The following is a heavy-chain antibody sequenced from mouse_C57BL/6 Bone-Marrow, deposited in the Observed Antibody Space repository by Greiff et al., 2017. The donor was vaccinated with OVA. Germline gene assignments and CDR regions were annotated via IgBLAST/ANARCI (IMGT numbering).Heavy chain of an antibody. D-gene: IGHD4-1*01. CDR3: ANWGYYFDY. J-gene: IGHJ2*01. CDR1: GYSITSGYY. V-gene: IGHV3-6*01. Sequence: EVQLVESGPGLVKPSQSLSLTCSVTGYSITSGYYWHWIRQFPGNKLEWMGYISYDGSNNYNPSLKNRISITRDTSKNQFFLKLNSVTTEDTATYYCANWGYYFDYWGQGTTLTVSS. CDR2: ISYDGSN.